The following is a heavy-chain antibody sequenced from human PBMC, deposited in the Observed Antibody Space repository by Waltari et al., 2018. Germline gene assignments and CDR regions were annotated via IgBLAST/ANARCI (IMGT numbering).Heavy chain of an antibody. CDR3: TRNALYYETNGPQRGGEY. CDR1: GFTFSAHW. V-gene: IGHV3-7*01. J-gene: IGHJ4*02. D-gene: IGHD3-22*01. CDR2: KKEDGSET. Sequence: EVQLVESGGGLVQPGGSLKLSCAASGFTFSAHWMAWVRQAPGKGLGWGASKKEDGSETYCADSLKGRCTISRDNVNNSLYLQMNGLRAEDTAVYHCTRNALYYETNGPQRGGEYWGQGTLVTVSS.